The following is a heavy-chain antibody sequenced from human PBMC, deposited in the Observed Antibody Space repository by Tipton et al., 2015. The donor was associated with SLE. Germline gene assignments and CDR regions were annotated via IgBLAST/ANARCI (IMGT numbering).Heavy chain of an antibody. D-gene: IGHD2-21*01. V-gene: IGHV3-7*01. J-gene: IGHJ4*02. CDR2: IKQEGSEK. CDR3: ARGEAYCGGDCSFDY. CDR1: GFTFSNYW. Sequence: SLRPSCAASGFTFSNYWMSWVRQAPGKGLEWVANIKQEGSEKYYVDSVKGRFTISRDNAKNSLYLQMNSLRAEDTAVYYCARGEAYCGGDCSFDYWGQGTLVIISS.